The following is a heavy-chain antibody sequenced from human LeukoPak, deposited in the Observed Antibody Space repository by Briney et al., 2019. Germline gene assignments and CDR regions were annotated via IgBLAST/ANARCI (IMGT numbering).Heavy chain of an antibody. V-gene: IGHV3-7*01. Sequence: GGSLRLSCAASGFTFSRYWMSWVRQAPGKGLEWVANIKQDGSEKYYVDSVKGRFTISRDNAKNSLYLQMNSLRAEDTAVYYCVRWDLVGVISYFDYWGQGSLVTVSS. CDR3: VRWDLVGVISYFDY. CDR2: IKQDGSEK. CDR1: GFTFSRYW. D-gene: IGHD3-10*01. J-gene: IGHJ4*02.